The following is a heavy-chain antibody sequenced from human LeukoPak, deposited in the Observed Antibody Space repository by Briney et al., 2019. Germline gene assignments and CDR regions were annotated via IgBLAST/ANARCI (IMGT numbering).Heavy chain of an antibody. CDR1: GFTFSNAW. Sequence: GGSLRLSCAASGFTFSNAWMSCGREAPGKGVGCGGRIKSKTDGVTTDYAAPVKGRFTISRDDSKNTLYLQMNGLKTEDTAVYFCTTDRGPSFDDFWSGYYFDYWGQGTLVTVSS. J-gene: IGHJ4*02. D-gene: IGHD3-3*01. V-gene: IGHV3-15*01. CDR3: TTDRGPSFDDFWSGYYFDY. CDR2: IKSKTDGVTT.